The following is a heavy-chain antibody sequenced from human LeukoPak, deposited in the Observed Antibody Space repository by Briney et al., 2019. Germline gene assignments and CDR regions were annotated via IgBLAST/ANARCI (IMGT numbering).Heavy chain of an antibody. V-gene: IGHV4-34*01. J-gene: IGHJ5*02. CDR3: VSHIRGGFDP. D-gene: IGHD3-16*01. Sequence: PSETLSLTCGVYGGSFNGYWSWIRQPPGKGLEWIGEIHYSGNTKYNPSLKGRVTISVDTSKKEISLKLTPVTAADTAVYYCVSHIRGGFDPWGQGTLVTVSS. CDR1: GGSFNGY. CDR2: IHYSGNT.